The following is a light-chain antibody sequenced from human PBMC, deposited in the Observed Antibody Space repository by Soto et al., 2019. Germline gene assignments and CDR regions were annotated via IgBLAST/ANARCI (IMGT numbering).Light chain of an antibody. Sequence: DIVMTQSPDSLAVSLGEMATINCKSSQSVLYSSNNKTYLAWYQQKPGKPPKXLIYGASTRASGVPARFSGSGSGTDFTLTISSLQAEDVAVYYCQQYYSNPRTFGQGTKVDIK. CDR3: QQYYSNPRT. V-gene: IGKV4-1*01. J-gene: IGKJ1*01. CDR2: GAS. CDR1: QSVLYSSNNKTY.